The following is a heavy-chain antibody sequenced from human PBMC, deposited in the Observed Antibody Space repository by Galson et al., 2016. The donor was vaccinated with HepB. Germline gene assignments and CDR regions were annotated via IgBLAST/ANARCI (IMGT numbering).Heavy chain of an antibody. Sequence: SLRLSCAASGFTFSSFAMSWVRQAPGKGLEWVSLIFGGCVGTFYADAVKGRFTISRDNSKTTLYLQMDSLRAEDTAPYYCAKFRGDDHYNYHMDVWGKGTTVIVS. J-gene: IGHJ6*03. V-gene: IGHV3-23*01. CDR2: IFGGCVGT. CDR3: AKFRGDDHYNYHMDV. CDR1: GFTFSSFA. D-gene: IGHD3-10*01.